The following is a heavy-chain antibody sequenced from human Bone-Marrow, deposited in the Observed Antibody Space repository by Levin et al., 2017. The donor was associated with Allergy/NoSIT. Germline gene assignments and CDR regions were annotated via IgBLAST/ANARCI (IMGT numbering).Heavy chain of an antibody. D-gene: IGHD1-26*01. V-gene: IGHV1-18*01. Sequence: GASVKVSCKAYGYTFNHYAVNWVRQAPGQGLEWMGWISINNGNTNYGQKFQGRVTLTRDTTANTAFMEMRGLRSGDTALYYCARENTYSGSYNYFDNWGQGTLVTVSS. CDR1: GYTFNHYA. CDR3: ARENTYSGSYNYFDN. J-gene: IGHJ4*02. CDR2: ISINNGNT.